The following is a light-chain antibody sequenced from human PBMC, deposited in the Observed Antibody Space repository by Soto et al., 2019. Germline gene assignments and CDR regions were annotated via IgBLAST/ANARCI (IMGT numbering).Light chain of an antibody. CDR2: GAS. Sequence: ELLTTQSSATLSDPPGARDTLSCSSSQSVNNHLAWYQQKPGQAPRLIIYGASNRATGIPARFSGSGSGTEFALTIRRLKSEDFALYYCQQYKNWPQINFGQGKRLEIK. CDR3: QQYKNWPQIN. J-gene: IGKJ5*01. CDR1: QSVNNH. V-gene: IGKV3-15*01.